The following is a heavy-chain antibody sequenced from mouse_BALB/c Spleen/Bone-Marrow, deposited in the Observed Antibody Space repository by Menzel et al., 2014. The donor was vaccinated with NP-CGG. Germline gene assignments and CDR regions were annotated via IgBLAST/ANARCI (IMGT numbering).Heavy chain of an antibody. V-gene: IGHV1-7*01. J-gene: IGHJ2*01. CDR1: GYTFTSYW. CDR2: INPSTGYT. D-gene: IGHD2-4*01. Sequence: VQRVESGAELAKPGASVKMSCKASGYTFTSYWMHWVKQRPGLGLEWIGYINPSTGYTEYNQKFKDKATLTADKSSSTAYMQLSSLTSEDSAVYYCERSGDYGQSDYWGQGTTLTVSS. CDR3: ERSGDYGQSDY.